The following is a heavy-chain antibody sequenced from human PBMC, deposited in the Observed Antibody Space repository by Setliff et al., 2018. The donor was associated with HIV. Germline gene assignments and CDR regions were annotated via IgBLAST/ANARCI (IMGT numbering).Heavy chain of an antibody. V-gene: IGHV1-69*06. CDR2: IIPIFGTA. Sequence: GASVKVSCKASGYTFTSYGISWVRQAPGQGLEWMGGIIPIFGTANYAQKFQGRVTITADTSTDTAYMELSSLRSEDTAVYYCATDHHILTGYYTPPGYWGQGTLVTVSS. J-gene: IGHJ4*02. D-gene: IGHD3-9*01. CDR1: GYTFTSYG. CDR3: ATDHHILTGYYTPPGY.